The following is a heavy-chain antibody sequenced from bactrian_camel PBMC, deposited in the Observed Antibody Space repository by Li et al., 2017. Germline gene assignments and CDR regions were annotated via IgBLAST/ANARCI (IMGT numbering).Heavy chain of an antibody. CDR3: ATGIAQGHPSLY. Sequence: VQLVESGGGLVQPGGSLRLSCAASGFTFSSYYMSWVRQAPGKGLEWVSSIYTGDGRTKSADSVKGRFTMSRDNAKNMLYLQMDNLKSEDTALYYCATGIAQGHPSLYWGQGTQVTVS. V-gene: IGHV3-2*01. CDR2: IYTGDGRT. CDR1: GFTFSSYY. J-gene: IGHJ4*01.